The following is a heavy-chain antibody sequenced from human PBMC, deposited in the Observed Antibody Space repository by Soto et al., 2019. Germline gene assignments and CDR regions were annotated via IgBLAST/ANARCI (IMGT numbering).Heavy chain of an antibody. J-gene: IGHJ2*01. V-gene: IGHV3-30*18. D-gene: IGHD6-13*01. CDR2: ISYDGTKK. Sequence: GGSLRLSCAASGFTFSSFGIHWVRQAPGKGLEWVAVISYDGTKKYYSDSVKGRFTISRDNSKNTPYLQMNSLRPEDTAVYYCAKVGIAAGTDLWGRGTLVTVSS. CDR1: GFTFSSFG. CDR3: AKVGIAAGTDL.